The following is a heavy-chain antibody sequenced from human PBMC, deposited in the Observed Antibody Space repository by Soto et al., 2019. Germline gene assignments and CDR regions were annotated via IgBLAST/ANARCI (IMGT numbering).Heavy chain of an antibody. CDR2: INGGSGNT. CDR1: GYTFRSYS. Sequence: ASVKVSCKASGYTFRSYSLHWVRQAPGQRLEWMGWINGGSGNTQYSQNFQGRVTITRDTSASTVYMDLTSLRSEDTAFYYCASENIDYRYDYWGQGTLVTVSS. J-gene: IGHJ4*02. V-gene: IGHV1-3*01. CDR3: ASENIDYRYDY. D-gene: IGHD3-16*01.